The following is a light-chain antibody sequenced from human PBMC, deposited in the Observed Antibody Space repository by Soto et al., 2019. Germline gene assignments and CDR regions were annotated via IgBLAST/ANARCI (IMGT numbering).Light chain of an antibody. CDR3: QQYGYSPWT. J-gene: IGKJ1*01. V-gene: IGKV3-20*01. Sequence: EIVLTQSPGTLSLSPGERATLSCGASQTVSSNYLGWYQQKPGQAPRLVIYGASNRAAGIPDRFSGSGSGPDFTLTISRLEPEDFAVYYSQQYGYSPWTFGQGTKVEIK. CDR2: GAS. CDR1: QTVSSNY.